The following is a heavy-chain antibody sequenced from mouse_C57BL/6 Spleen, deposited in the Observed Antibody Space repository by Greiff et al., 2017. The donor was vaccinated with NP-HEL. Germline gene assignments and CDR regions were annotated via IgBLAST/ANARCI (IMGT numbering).Heavy chain of an antibody. V-gene: IGHV1-7*01. CDR3: ALTGTELYYFDY. D-gene: IGHD4-1*01. CDR2: INPSSGYT. J-gene: IGHJ2*01. Sequence: QVHVKQSGAELAKPGASVKLSCKASGYTFTSYWMHWVKQRPGQGLEWIGYINPSSGYTKYNQKFKDKATLTADKSSSTAYMQLSSLTYEDSAVYYCALTGTELYYFDYWGQGTTLTVSS. CDR1: GYTFTSYW.